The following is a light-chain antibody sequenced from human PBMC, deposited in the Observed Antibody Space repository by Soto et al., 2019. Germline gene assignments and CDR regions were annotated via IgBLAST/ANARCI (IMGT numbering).Light chain of an antibody. Sequence: QSALTQPVSVSGSPGQSITISCTGTSSDVGSYNLVSWYQHHPGKAPKLMIYEVSKRPSGVFNRFSGSKSGNTASLTISGLQAEDESDYYCCSYAGSSWVFGGGTKLTVL. CDR1: SSDVGSYNL. J-gene: IGLJ3*02. CDR2: EVS. CDR3: CSYAGSSWV. V-gene: IGLV2-23*02.